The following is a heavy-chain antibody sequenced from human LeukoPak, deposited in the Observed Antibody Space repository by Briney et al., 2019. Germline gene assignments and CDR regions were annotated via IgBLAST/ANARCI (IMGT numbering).Heavy chain of an antibody. Sequence: GGSLRLSCAASGFTFSSYSMNWVRQAPGKGLEWVSSISSSSSYIYYADSVKGRFTISRDNAKNSLYLQMNSLRAEDTALCYCAKATGYDFPRGAYDYWGQGTLVTVSS. D-gene: IGHD5-12*01. CDR2: ISSSSSYI. V-gene: IGHV3-21*04. CDR3: AKATGYDFPRGAYDY. CDR1: GFTFSSYS. J-gene: IGHJ4*02.